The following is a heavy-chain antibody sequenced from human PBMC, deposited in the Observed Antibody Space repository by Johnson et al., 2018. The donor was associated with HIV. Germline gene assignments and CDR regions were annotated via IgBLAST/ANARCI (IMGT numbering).Heavy chain of an antibody. CDR1: GFTFSNYG. J-gene: IGHJ3*02. Sequence: QVQLVESGGGVVQPGGSLRLSCAASGFTFSNYGMHWVRQAPGKGLEWVAFIRYDGDITYYVDSVKGRFTISRDNSKNTLYLQMNSLRAEDTAVYFCARGVKQQLSVVDAFDIWGQGTMVTVSS. CDR3: ARGVKQQLSVVDAFDI. D-gene: IGHD6-13*01. V-gene: IGHV3-30*02. CDR2: IRYDGDIT.